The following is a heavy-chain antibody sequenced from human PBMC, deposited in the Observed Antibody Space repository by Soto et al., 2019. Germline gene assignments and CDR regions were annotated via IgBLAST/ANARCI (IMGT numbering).Heavy chain of an antibody. D-gene: IGHD3-10*01. CDR3: ARAGKYSYGPGSPYYYGMDV. V-gene: IGHV1-18*04. J-gene: IGHJ6*02. Sequence: QVQLVQSGAEVKKPGASVKVSCKASGYTFTSYGVSWVRQAPGQGLEWMGWVSGYNGNTNYAQKLQGRVTMTTDTATSKPYMELRSLGNYDTAVYYCARAGKYSYGPGSPYYYGMDVWGQGIKVTVSS. CDR1: GYTFTSYG. CDR2: VSGYNGNT.